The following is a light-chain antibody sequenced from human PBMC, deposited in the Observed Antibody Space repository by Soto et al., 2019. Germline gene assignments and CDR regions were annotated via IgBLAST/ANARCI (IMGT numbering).Light chain of an antibody. CDR3: AAWDDSPTTYVL. J-gene: IGLJ2*01. CDR1: STNIGNNY. V-gene: IGLV1-47*02. CDR2: SNN. Sequence: QSVLTQPPSVSGTPGQRVTISCSGGSTNIGNNYVYWYQHLPGAPPKLLIFSNNQRPPGVPDRFSGFKSGTAASLAIRGLRPEDECDYYCAAWDDSPTTYVLIGGGTKVTVL.